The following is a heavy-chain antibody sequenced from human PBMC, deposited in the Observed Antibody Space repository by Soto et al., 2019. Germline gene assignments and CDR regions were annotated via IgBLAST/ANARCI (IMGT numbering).Heavy chain of an antibody. CDR1: GGSISSSNW. J-gene: IGHJ4*02. V-gene: IGHV4-4*02. CDR2: IYHSGST. D-gene: IGHD3-22*01. CDR3: ARVWDYYDSSGTFDY. Sequence: SETLSLTCAVSGGSISSSNWWSWVRQPPGKGLEWIGEIYHSGSTNYNPSLKSRVTISVDKSKNQFSLKLSSVTAADTAVYYCARVWDYYDSSGTFDYWGQGTLVTVSS.